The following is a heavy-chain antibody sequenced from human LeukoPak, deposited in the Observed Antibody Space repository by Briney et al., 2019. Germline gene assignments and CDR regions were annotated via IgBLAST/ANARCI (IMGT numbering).Heavy chain of an antibody. CDR1: GFTFSSYS. J-gene: IGHJ4*02. D-gene: IGHD3-16*01. Sequence: GGSLRLSCAASGFTFSSYSMNWVRQAPGKGLEWVSYIISRSSTIHYADSVKGRFTISRDNAKNSLYLQMDSLRAEDTAVYYCARDSQHLDFDHWGQGTLVTVSS. CDR3: ARDSQHLDFDH. V-gene: IGHV3-48*01. CDR2: IISRSSTI.